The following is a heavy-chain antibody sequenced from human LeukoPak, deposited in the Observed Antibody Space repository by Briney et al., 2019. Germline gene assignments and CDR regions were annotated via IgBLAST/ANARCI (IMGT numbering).Heavy chain of an antibody. V-gene: IGHV1-18*01. CDR2: INAYNGNT. CDR3: ARPRGSSGRGDFGY. J-gene: IGHJ4*02. D-gene: IGHD6-19*01. CDR1: GYTFTTYG. Sequence: ASVQVSCMASGYTFTTYGISWVRQAPGQGLEWMGWINAYNGNTNYAQRLQGRVTMTTDTSTSTAYMELRSLRSDDTAVYYCARPRGSSGRGDFGYWGQGTLVTVSS.